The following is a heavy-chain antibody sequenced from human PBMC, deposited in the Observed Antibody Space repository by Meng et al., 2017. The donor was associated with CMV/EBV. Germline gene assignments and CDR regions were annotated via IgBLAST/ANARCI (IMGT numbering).Heavy chain of an antibody. D-gene: IGHD1-26*01. CDR3: AREGAMVGATPPCTDY. CDR1: GYTFTSYG. Sequence: ASVKVSCKASGYTFTSYGISWVRQAPGHGLEGMGWISAYNGNTNYAQKLQGRVTMTTDTSTSTAYMELRSLRSDDTAVYYCAREGAMVGATPPCTDYWGQGTLVTVSS. J-gene: IGHJ4*02. V-gene: IGHV1-18*01. CDR2: ISAYNGNT.